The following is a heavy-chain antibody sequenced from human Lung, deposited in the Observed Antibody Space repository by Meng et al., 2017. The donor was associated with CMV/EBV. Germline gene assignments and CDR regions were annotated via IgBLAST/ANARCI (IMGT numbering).Heavy chain of an antibody. CDR2: ISAYNGNT. CDR3: ARDLPGGTKGTWLDL. J-gene: IGHJ5*02. D-gene: IGHD1-14*01. Sequence: VQLVQSGAEVKKHGASVKVSCTASGYIFNNYGVSWVRQAPGQGTEWMGWISAYNGNTNYAQNFQGRFTMTTDTSTSTAYMEMRSLRSDDTAVYYCARDLPGGTKGTWLDLWGQGTLVTVSS. CDR1: GYIFNNYG. V-gene: IGHV1-18*01.